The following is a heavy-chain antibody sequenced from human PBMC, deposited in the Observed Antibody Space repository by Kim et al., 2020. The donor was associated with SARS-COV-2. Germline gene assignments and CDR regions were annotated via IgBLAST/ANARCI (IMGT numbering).Heavy chain of an antibody. J-gene: IGHJ4*02. D-gene: IGHD4-17*01. CDR3: ASSPSDYGDGGFDY. Sequence: GGSLRLSCAASGFTFSSYALHWVRQAPGKGLEWVSLISYDGSNKYYADSVKGRFTISRDNSKNTLYLQMNSLRAEDTAVYYCASSPSDYGDGGFDYWGQG. CDR1: GFTFSSYA. V-gene: IGHV3-30*04. CDR2: ISYDGSNK.